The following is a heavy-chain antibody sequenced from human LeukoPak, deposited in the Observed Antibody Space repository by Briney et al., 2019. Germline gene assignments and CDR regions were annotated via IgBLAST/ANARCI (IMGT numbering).Heavy chain of an antibody. CDR1: GFNFRGSS. J-gene: IGHJ5*02. CDR2: ISASGDAT. Sequence: PGGSLRLSCAVSGFNFRGSSMTWVRQAPGKGLEWVSSISASGDATYFADSVKGRFSVSRDNSKSTMSLQMNNLRVEDTAVYSCANGPSSSWPGLNHWGQGALVTVSP. CDR3: ANGPSSSWPGLNH. V-gene: IGHV3-23*01. D-gene: IGHD6-13*01.